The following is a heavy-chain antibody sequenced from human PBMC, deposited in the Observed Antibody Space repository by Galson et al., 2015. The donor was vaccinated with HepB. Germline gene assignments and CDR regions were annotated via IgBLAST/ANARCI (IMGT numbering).Heavy chain of an antibody. Sequence: SLRLSCAASGFTFSSYAMSWVRQAPGKGLEWVSAISGSGGSTYYADSVKGRFTISRDNSKNTLYLQMNSLRAEDTAVYYCAKGAPTYYDFWSGYDYYYYMDVWGKGTTVTVSS. V-gene: IGHV3-23*01. CDR2: ISGSGGST. D-gene: IGHD3-3*01. J-gene: IGHJ6*03. CDR3: AKGAPTYYDFWSGYDYYYYMDV. CDR1: GFTFSSYA.